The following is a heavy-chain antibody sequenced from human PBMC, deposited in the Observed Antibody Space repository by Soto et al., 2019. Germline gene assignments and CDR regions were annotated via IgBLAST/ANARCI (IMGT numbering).Heavy chain of an antibody. J-gene: IGHJ4*02. V-gene: IGHV3-72*01. CDR1: GSIFREPH. D-gene: IGHD2-8*01. Sequence: GAPSLCCGASGSIFREPHMAWVCQPPGPGLEWVGRARNGAHSYTTAYAESVEGRFVIARYDSKNALSRQMNNLKTEDMAVYYCARLMGTSFDLWCPGTQVTVSS. CDR3: ARLMGTSFDL. CDR2: ARNGAHSYTT.